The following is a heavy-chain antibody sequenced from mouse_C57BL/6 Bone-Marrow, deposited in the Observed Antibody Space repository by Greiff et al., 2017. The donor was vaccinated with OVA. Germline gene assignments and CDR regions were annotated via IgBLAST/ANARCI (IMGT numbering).Heavy chain of an antibody. CDR3: ARVRDYDAYYAMDY. CDR2: ISYDGSN. J-gene: IGHJ4*01. V-gene: IGHV3-6*01. D-gene: IGHD2-4*01. Sequence: ESGPGLVKPSQSLSLTCSVTGYSITSGYYWNWIRQFPGNKLEWMGYISYDGSNNYNPSLKNRISITRDTSKNQFFLKLNSVTTEDTATYYCARVRDYDAYYAMDYWGQGTSVTVSS. CDR1: GYSITSGYY.